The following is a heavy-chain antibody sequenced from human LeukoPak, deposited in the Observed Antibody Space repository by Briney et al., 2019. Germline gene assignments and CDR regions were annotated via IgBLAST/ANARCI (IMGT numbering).Heavy chain of an antibody. CDR2: FYITGGT. J-gene: IGHJ3*02. CDR3: ASLGGFDI. Sequence: PSETLSLTCTVSGDSISSGSCYWNWIRQPAGEGLEWIGRFYITGGTNYTPSLKSRVTISVDTSKNQFSLKLTSVTAADTAVYYCASLGGFDIWGQGTVVTVSS. CDR1: GDSISSGSCY. V-gene: IGHV4-61*02.